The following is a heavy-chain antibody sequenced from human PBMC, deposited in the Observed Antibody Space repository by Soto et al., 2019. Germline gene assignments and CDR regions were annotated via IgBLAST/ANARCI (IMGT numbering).Heavy chain of an antibody. J-gene: IGHJ3*01. Sequence: GETPKISCQASGYIFTGYSIAWVRPKPGKGLEGRGISYPGDSDTTYSPSFQGQVTISADMSSNTAYLQWSGLKASDTAMYYCARHAVGGHSPIFLYGFDFWGQGTMVTVSS. CDR3: ARHAVGGHSPIFLYGFDF. D-gene: IGHD3-9*01. CDR1: GYIFTGYS. CDR2: SYPGDSDT. V-gene: IGHV5-51*01.